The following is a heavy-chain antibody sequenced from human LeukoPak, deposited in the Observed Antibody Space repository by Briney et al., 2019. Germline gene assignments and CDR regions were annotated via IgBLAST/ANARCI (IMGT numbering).Heavy chain of an antibody. CDR3: ARECGSGRNHFDY. J-gene: IGHJ4*02. D-gene: IGHD3-10*01. Sequence: GGSLRLSCAASGFTFSSYWMSWVRQAPGKGLEWVANIKQDGSEKYYVDSVKGRFTISRDNAKNSLYLQLNSLRAEDTAVYYCARECGSGRNHFDYWGQGTLVTVSS. CDR1: GFTFSSYW. CDR2: IKQDGSEK. V-gene: IGHV3-7*01.